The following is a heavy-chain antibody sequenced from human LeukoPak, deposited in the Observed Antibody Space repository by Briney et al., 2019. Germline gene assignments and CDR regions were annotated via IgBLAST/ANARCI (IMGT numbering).Heavy chain of an antibody. J-gene: IGHJ4*02. D-gene: IGHD3-16*01. V-gene: IGHV1-2*02. Sequence: ASMKVSCKASGYTFTGYYMYWVRQAPGQGLEWMGWINPNSGVTNYAQKFQGRVTMTRDTSISTAYMEVSSLRSDDTAVYFCARGRGSYSFDYWGQGTLVTVSS. CDR3: ARGRGSYSFDY. CDR1: GYTFTGYY. CDR2: INPNSGVT.